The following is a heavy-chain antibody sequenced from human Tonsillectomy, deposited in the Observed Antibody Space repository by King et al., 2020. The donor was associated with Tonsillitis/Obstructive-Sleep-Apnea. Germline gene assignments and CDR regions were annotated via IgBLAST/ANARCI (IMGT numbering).Heavy chain of an antibody. CDR1: GGSISSYY. CDR2: IYYSGST. J-gene: IGHJ3*02. D-gene: IGHD3-3*01. V-gene: IGHV4-59*08. CDR3: AGQTYYDFWSGPREAFDI. Sequence: QLQESGPGLVKPSETLSLTCTVSGGSISSYYWSWIRQPPGKGLGWIGYIYYSGSTNYNPSLKSRVTISVDTSKNQFSLKLSSVTAADTAVYYCAGQTYYDFWSGPREAFDIWGQGTMVTVSS.